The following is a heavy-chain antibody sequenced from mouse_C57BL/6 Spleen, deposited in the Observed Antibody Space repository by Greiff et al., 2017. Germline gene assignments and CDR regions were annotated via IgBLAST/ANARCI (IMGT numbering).Heavy chain of an antibody. V-gene: IGHV1-82*01. J-gene: IGHJ4*01. CDR2: IYPGDGDT. CDR1: GYAFSSSW. CDR3: AKFYDGPYAMDY. D-gene: IGHD2-3*01. Sequence: VQLQQSGPELVKPGASVTISCKASGYAFSSSWMNWVKQRPGTGLDWIGRIYPGDGDTNYNGKVKGKATLTADKSSSTADMQLSSLTSEDSAVYFCAKFYDGPYAMDYWGQGTSVTVSS.